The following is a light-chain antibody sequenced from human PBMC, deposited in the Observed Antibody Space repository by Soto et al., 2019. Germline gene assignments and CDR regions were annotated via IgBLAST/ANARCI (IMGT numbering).Light chain of an antibody. Sequence: QSVLTQPPSVSGAPGQRVTISCTGSSSNIGAGYDVHWYQQLPGTAPNLLIYGNSNRPSGGPDRFSGSTSGTSASLAITGLQAEDEADYYGQSYDSSLSGYVFGTGTKVTVL. CDR3: QSYDSSLSGYV. J-gene: IGLJ1*01. CDR2: GNS. V-gene: IGLV1-40*01. CDR1: SSNIGAGYD.